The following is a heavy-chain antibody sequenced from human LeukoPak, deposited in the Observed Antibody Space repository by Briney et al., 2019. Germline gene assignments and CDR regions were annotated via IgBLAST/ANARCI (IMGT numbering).Heavy chain of an antibody. Sequence: GGSLRLSCVASGFTLRSYWMHWVRQVPGKGLMWVSRINSGGSSTDYADSVKGRFTISRDNAKNTLFLQMRSRRAEDTAMYFCVRNSEEYVRGSYRYADAFDIWGQGTMVTVSS. D-gene: IGHD3-16*02. CDR3: VRNSEEYVRGSYRYADAFDI. J-gene: IGHJ3*02. CDR1: GFTLRSYW. V-gene: IGHV3-74*01. CDR2: INSGGSST.